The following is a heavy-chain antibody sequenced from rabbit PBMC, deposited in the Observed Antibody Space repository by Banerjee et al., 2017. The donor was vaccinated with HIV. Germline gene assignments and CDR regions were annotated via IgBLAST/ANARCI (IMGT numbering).Heavy chain of an antibody. CDR3: ARDDVGGGGYVFDL. D-gene: IGHD3-1*01. CDR2: IYAGSSGST. Sequence: QEQLEESGGDLVKPEGSLTLTCTASGFSFSSSYCICWVRQAPGKGLEWIACIYAGSSGSTYYAGWAKGRFTISKTSSTTVTLQMTSLTVADTATYLCARDDVGGGGYVFDLWGQGTLVTVS. V-gene: IGHV1S45*01. CDR1: GFSFSSSYC. J-gene: IGHJ6*01.